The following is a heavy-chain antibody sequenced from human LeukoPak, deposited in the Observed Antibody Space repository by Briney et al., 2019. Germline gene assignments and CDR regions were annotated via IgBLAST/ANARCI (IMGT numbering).Heavy chain of an antibody. CDR3: ARRPGGGIYGDYGMDV. CDR2: IKQDGSEE. J-gene: IGHJ6*02. D-gene: IGHD4-17*01. V-gene: IGHV3-7*05. CDR1: GFSFSSFW. Sequence: GGSLRLSCAASGFSFSSFWLNWLRQAPGKGLEWVATIKQDGSEESSVDSVKGRFTISRDNGKNSLYLQMNSLRAEDTAVYYCARRPGGGIYGDYGMDVWGQGTTVTVSS.